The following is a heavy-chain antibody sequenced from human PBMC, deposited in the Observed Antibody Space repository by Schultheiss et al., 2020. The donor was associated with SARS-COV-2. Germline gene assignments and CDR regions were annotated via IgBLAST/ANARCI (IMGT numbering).Heavy chain of an antibody. J-gene: IGHJ4*02. V-gene: IGHV3-23*01. CDR2: ISGSGGST. Sequence: GGSLRLSCAASGFTFSSYAMSWVRQAPGKGLEWVSPISGSGGSTYYADSVKGRFTISRDNSKNTLYLQMNSLRAEDTAVYYCARDVYKSRAFTMVRGEESDYWGQGTLVTVSS. CDR3: ARDVYKSRAFTMVRGEESDY. D-gene: IGHD3-10*01. CDR1: GFTFSSYA.